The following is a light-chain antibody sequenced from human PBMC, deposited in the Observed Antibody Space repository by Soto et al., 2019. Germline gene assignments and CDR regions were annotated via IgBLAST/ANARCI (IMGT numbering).Light chain of an antibody. J-gene: IGKJ1*01. Sequence: DIQMTQSPSTLSASVGDRVTITCRASQSISSWLAWYQQKPGKAPKLLIYDASSLESGVSSRFSGSGSGTEFTITIISMQPDDFATYYFHQYISYWTCGQGAKVEIK. V-gene: IGKV1-5*01. CDR2: DAS. CDR3: HQYISYWT. CDR1: QSISSW.